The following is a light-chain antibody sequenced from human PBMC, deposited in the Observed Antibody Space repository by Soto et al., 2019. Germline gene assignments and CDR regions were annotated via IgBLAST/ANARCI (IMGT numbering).Light chain of an antibody. J-gene: IGKJ1*01. CDR1: QNINTL. Sequence: DIQVALMSSTVRRLGGECRSMRSRASQNINTLLAWYQQKPGKAPQLLIYDASTLESGVPSRFSGSGSGTEFSLSIRGMQPDEFSTYYCQQHYIHWTFGEGTKVDIK. CDR2: DAS. V-gene: IGKV1-5*01. CDR3: QQHYIHWT.